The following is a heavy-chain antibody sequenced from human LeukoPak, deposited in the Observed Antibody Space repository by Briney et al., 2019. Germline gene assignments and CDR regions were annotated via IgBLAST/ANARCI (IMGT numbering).Heavy chain of an antibody. CDR1: GGTFSSYA. CDR3: ARDKGPLVVVAATGVFDP. J-gene: IGHJ5*02. V-gene: IGHV1-69*13. CDR2: IIPIFGTS. D-gene: IGHD2-15*01. Sequence: ASVKVSCKASGGTFSSYAISRVRQAPGQGLEWMGGIIPIFGTSNYAQKFQDRVTITADESTSTAYMELSSLRSEDTAVYYCARDKGPLVVVAATGVFDPWGQGTLVTVSS.